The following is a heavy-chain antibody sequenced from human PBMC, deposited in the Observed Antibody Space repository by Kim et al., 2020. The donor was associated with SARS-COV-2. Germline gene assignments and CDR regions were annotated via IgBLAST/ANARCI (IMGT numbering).Heavy chain of an antibody. CDR2: I. V-gene: IGHV3-9*01. Sequence: IGYADSVKGRFTNSRDTAKNSLLLEMDSLRAEDTALYYCAKGGRLDYFDYWGQGTLVTVSS. J-gene: IGHJ4*02. CDR3: AKGGRLDYFDY.